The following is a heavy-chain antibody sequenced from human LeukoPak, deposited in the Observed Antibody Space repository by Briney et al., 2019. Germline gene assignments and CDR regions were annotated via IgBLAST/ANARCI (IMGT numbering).Heavy chain of an antibody. D-gene: IGHD2-21*02. V-gene: IGHV1-3*01. CDR3: ARDDCGDACYPGGY. CDR1: GYTFTKYV. Sequence: ASVKVSCKASGYTFTKYVVHWVRQAPGQRPEWMGWINAGNGDTKYSQNFQDRVTITRDTSANTAYMELSSLTSEDTALYYCARDDCGDACYPGGYWGQGTLVTVSS. CDR2: INAGNGDT. J-gene: IGHJ4*02.